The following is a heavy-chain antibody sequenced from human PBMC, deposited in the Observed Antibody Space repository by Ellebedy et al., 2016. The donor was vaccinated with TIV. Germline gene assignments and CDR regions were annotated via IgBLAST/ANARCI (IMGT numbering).Heavy chain of an antibody. CDR3: ARRGSYGDYAVQINGWFDP. CDR2: IYQDGSDQ. Sequence: PGGSLRLSCAASGFSFRSYWMSWVRQAPGKGLEWVANIYQDGSDQYYVDSVKGRFTISRDDANKSMFLQMNSLRVEDTAVYYCARRGSYGDYAVQINGWFDPWGQGTLVTVSS. V-gene: IGHV3-7*01. CDR1: GFSFRSYW. D-gene: IGHD4-17*01. J-gene: IGHJ5*02.